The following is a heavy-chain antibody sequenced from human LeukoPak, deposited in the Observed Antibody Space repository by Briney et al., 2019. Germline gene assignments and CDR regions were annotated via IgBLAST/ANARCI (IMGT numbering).Heavy chain of an antibody. J-gene: IGHJ4*02. D-gene: IGHD3-3*01. CDR1: GYTFTSYG. V-gene: IGHV1-18*01. Sequence: GASVKVSCKASGYTFTSYGISWVRQAPGQGLEWMGWISAYSGNTNYAQKPQGRVTMTTDTSTSTAYMELRSLRSDDTAVYYCARDIRYDFWSGYYTVFDYWGQGTLVTVSS. CDR3: ARDIRYDFWSGYYTVFDY. CDR2: ISAYSGNT.